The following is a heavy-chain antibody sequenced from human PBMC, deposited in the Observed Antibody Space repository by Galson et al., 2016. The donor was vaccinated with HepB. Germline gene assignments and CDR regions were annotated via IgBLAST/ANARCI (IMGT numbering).Heavy chain of an antibody. V-gene: IGHV2-5*02. J-gene: IGHJ4*02. D-gene: IGHD4-23*01. Sequence: PALVKPTQTLTLTCTFSGFSLSTSAMAVGWIRQPPGKALEWLALIYWDNDQRYSPSLERRLSISRYTTRNQVVLTMTNMAPVDTATYYCVHRFGGRDYEYWGQGILVTVSS. CDR2: IYWDNDQ. CDR1: GFSLSTSAMA. CDR3: VHRFGGRDYEY.